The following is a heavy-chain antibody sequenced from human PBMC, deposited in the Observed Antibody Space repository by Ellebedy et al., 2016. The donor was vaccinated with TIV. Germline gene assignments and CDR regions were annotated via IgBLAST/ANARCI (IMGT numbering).Heavy chain of an antibody. CDR2: IYYSGST. CDR1: GGSISSSSHY. CDR3: ASDSSSWFS. V-gene: IGHV4-39*01. J-gene: IGHJ4*02. D-gene: IGHD6-13*01. Sequence: SETLSLXXTVPGGSISSSSHYWGWIRQPPGKGLEWIGSIYYSGSTYYNPSLKSRVTISVDTSKNQFSLKLNSVTAADTAVYYCASDSSSWFSWGQGTLVTVSS.